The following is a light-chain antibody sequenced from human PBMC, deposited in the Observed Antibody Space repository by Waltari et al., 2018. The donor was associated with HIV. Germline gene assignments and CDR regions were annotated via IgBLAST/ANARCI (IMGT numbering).Light chain of an antibody. J-gene: IGLJ2*01. CDR1: SSTIGSNT. CDR2: NNK. V-gene: IGLV1-44*01. Sequence: QSVLTQPPSASGTPGQRVTISCSGRSSTIGSNTVNWYQQLPGTAPKLLIYNNKQRPSGVPDRFSGSKSGTSASLAISGLQSEDEADYYCAAWDDSLNGVIFGGGTKLTVL. CDR3: AAWDDSLNGVI.